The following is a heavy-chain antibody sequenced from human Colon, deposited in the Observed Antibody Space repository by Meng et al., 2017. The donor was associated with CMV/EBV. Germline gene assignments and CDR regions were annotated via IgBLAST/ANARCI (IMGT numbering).Heavy chain of an antibody. Sequence: SETLSLTCSVSGGSINTGGNYWSWIRQHPGKGLEWIGNIYYFRASTTYNPSLKSRVSISMDTSKNQFSLSLSSVTAADTAVYYCARLLWSDGKIYFDYWGQGSLVTVSS. CDR3: ARLLWSDGKIYFDY. CDR2: IYYFRAST. J-gene: IGHJ4*02. V-gene: IGHV4-31*03. CDR1: GGSINTGGNY. D-gene: IGHD3-3*01.